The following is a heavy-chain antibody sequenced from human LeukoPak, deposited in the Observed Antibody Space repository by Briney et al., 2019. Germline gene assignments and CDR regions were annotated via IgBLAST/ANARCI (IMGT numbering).Heavy chain of an antibody. Sequence: SVKVSCKASGGTFSSYAISWVRLAPGQGLEWMGRIIPILGIANYAQKFQGRVTITADKSTSTAYMELSSLRSEDTAVYYCAREVVPVIHTPQVNYGMDVWGQGTTVTVSS. D-gene: IGHD3-16*02. J-gene: IGHJ6*02. V-gene: IGHV1-69*04. CDR2: IIPILGIA. CDR1: GGTFSSYA. CDR3: AREVVPVIHTPQVNYGMDV.